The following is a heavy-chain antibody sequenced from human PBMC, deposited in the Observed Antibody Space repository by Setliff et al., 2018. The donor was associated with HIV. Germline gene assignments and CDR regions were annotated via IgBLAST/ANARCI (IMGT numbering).Heavy chain of an antibody. CDR1: GFTFSVHG. CDR2: INYDESSE. Sequence: GGSLRLSCAASGFTFSVHGMHWVRQAPGKGLEWVAFINYDESSEYYADSVKGRVSISRDNAKNSLYLQMDSLRVEDTTVYYCTRKLAPGHGMDVWGQGTTVTVSS. CDR3: TRKLAPGHGMDV. D-gene: IGHD3-3*02. J-gene: IGHJ6*02. V-gene: IGHV3-30*02.